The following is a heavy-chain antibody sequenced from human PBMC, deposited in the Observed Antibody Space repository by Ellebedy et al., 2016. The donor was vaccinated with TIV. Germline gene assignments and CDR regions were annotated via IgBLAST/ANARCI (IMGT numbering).Heavy chain of an antibody. J-gene: IGHJ6*03. V-gene: IGHV4-39*07. Sequence: SETLSLXXTVSGGSISSSGYYWGWIRQPPGKGLEWIGSIYYSGSTYYNPSLKSRVTISVDRSKNQFSLKLSSVTAADTAVYYCASSQYNWNYNYMDVWGKGTTVTVSS. CDR3: ASSQYNWNYNYMDV. D-gene: IGHD1-20*01. CDR2: IYYSGST. CDR1: GGSISSSGYY.